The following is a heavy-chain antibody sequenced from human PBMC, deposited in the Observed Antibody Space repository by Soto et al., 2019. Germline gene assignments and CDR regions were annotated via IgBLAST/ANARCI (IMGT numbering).Heavy chain of an antibody. V-gene: IGHV4-30-4*01. J-gene: IGHJ3*01. CDR3: ASMSNGGLHRGAFDF. Sequence: SETLSLTCTVSGGSVSSGDYYWTWIRQTPGMRLEWIGYIYYTGSTYYNPSLQSRVTMSVDTSKNQFSLKLSFVTAADTAVYYCASMSNGGLHRGAFDFWGQGTMVTGSS. D-gene: IGHD2-15*01. CDR1: GGSVSSGDYY. CDR2: IYYTGST.